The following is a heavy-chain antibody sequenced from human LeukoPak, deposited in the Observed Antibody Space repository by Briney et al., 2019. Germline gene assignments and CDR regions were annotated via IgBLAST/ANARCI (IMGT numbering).Heavy chain of an antibody. V-gene: IGHV1-18*01. D-gene: IGHD1-26*01. CDR2: VSAYNGNT. CDR3: ARVGKSEWELLWDY. Sequence: ASVKVSCKASGYTFTSYGISWVRQAPGQGLEWMGWVSAYNGNTNYAQKLQGRVTMTTDTSTSTAYMELRSLRSDDTAVYYCARVGKSEWELLWDYWGQGTLVTVSS. CDR1: GYTFTSYG. J-gene: IGHJ4*02.